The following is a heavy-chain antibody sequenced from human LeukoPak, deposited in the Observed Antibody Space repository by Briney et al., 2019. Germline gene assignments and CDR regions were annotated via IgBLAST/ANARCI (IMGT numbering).Heavy chain of an antibody. CDR2: ISAYNGNT. V-gene: IGHV1-18*01. D-gene: IGHD3-3*01. CDR3: ARVAIFGVVTTYGLNRFDP. CDR1: GYTFTSYG. J-gene: IGHJ5*02. Sequence: GASVKVSCKASGYTFTSYGISWVRQAPGQGLEWMGWISAYNGNTNYAQKLQGRVTMTTDTSTSTAYMELRSLRSGDTAVYYCARVAIFGVVTTYGLNRFDPWGQGTLVTVSS.